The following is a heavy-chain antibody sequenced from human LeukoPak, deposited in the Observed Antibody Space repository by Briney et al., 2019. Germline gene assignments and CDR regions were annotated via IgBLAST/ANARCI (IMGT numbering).Heavy chain of an antibody. CDR1: GFTFSSYN. CDR3: AELGITMIGGV. V-gene: IGHV3-48*04. D-gene: IGHD3-10*02. Sequence: GGSLRLSCAASGFTFSSYNMNWVRQAPGKGLEWIAYLSSSGSAFSYADSVKGRFTIARDNAKNSVYLEMNSLRADDTAVYYCAELGITMIGGVWGKGTTVTISS. CDR2: LSSSGSAF. J-gene: IGHJ6*04.